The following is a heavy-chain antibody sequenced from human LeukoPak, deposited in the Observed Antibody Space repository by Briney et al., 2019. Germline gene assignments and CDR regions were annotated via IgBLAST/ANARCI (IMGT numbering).Heavy chain of an antibody. V-gene: IGHV4-34*01. CDR3: AREGGEYSSSSDPFDY. Sequence: SETLSLTCAVYGGSFSGYYWSWLRQPPGKGLEWIGEINHSGSTNYNPSLKSRVTISVDTSKNQFSLKLSSVTAADTAVYYCAREGGEYSSSSDPFDYWGQGTLVTVSS. D-gene: IGHD6-6*01. CDR2: INHSGST. CDR1: GGSFSGYY. J-gene: IGHJ4*02.